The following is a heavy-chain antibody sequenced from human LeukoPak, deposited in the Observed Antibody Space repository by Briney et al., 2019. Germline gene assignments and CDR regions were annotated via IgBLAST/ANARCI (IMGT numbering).Heavy chain of an antibody. CDR1: GGSISSYY. D-gene: IGHD5-18*01. V-gene: IGHV4-59*01. CDR2: IYYSGST. CDR3: ARGAAGYSYG. Sequence: SETLSLTCTVSGGSISSYYWSWIRQPPGKGLEWIGHIYYSGSTNYNPPLKSRVTISIDTSKNQFSLRLTSVTAADTAVYYCARGAAGYSYGWGQGTLVTVSS. J-gene: IGHJ4*02.